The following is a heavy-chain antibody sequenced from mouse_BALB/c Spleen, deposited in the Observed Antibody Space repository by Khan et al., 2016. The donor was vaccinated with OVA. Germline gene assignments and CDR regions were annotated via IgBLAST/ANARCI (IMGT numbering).Heavy chain of an antibody. CDR3: ARVNYGSRDYFDY. J-gene: IGHJ2*01. Sequence: QVQLKQSGADLMKPGAPVKISCKVTGYTFSTYWIEWIKQRPGHGLEWFGEILPGSGSIKYNEKFKGKATFTADTSSNTAYMQLSSLTSEDSAVYYCARVNYGSRDYFDYWGQGTTLTVSS. V-gene: IGHV1-9*01. D-gene: IGHD1-1*01. CDR1: GYTFSTYW. CDR2: ILPGSGSI.